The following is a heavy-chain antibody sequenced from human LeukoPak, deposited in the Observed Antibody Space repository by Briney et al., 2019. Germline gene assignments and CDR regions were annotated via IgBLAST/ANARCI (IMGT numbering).Heavy chain of an antibody. CDR1: GYTFTSYA. D-gene: IGHD2-2*01. J-gene: IGHJ4*02. CDR3: AFEGYCSSTSCSDFDY. CDR2: IIPIFGTA. V-gene: IGHV1-69*13. Sequence: GXSVKVSCKASGYTFTSYAMNWVRQAPGQGLEWMGGIIPIFGTANYAQKFQGRVTITADESTSTAYMELSSLRSEDTAVYYCAFEGYCSSTSCSDFDYWGQGTLVTVSS.